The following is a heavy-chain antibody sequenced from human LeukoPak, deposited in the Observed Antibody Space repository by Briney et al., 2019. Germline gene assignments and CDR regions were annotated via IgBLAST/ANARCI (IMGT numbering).Heavy chain of an antibody. CDR2: INPSGGST. CDR1: GYTFTSYY. V-gene: IGHV1-46*03. CDR3: ARVGFPTGPRFPSYYYYMDV. J-gene: IGHJ6*03. Sequence: ASVKVSCKASGYTFTSYYMHWVRQAPGQGLEWMGIINPSGGSTSYAQKFQGRVTMTRDTSTSTVYMELSSLSSEDTAVYYCARVGFPTGPRFPSYYYYMDVWGKGTTVTVSS. D-gene: IGHD4-11*01.